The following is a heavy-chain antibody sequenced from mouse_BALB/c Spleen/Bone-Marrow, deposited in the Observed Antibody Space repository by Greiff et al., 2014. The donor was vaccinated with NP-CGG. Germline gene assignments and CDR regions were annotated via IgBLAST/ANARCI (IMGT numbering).Heavy chain of an antibody. J-gene: IGHJ2*01. CDR3: ARYYYGFLDY. CDR2: IWAGGST. Sequence: LQESGPGLVAPSQSLSITCTVSGFSLTSYGVHWIRQPPGKGLEWLGAIWAGGSTNYNSALMSRLSISKDNSKSQVFLKMNSLQTDDTAMYYCARYYYGFLDYWGQGTTLTVSS. V-gene: IGHV2-9*02. CDR1: GFSLTSYG. D-gene: IGHD1-2*01.